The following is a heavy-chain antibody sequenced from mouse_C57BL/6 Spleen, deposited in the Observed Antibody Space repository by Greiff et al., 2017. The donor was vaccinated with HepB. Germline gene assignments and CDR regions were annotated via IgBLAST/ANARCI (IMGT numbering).Heavy chain of an antibody. V-gene: IGHV1-55*01. D-gene: IGHD1-1*01. Sequence: QVQLQQSGAELMKPGASVKLSCKATGYTFTGYWIEWVKQRPGQGLEWIGDIYPGSGSTNYNEKFKSKATLTVDTSSSTAYMQLSSLTSEDSAVYYCARRDYGSNFDYWGQGTTLTVSS. CDR2: IYPGSGST. CDR1: GYTFTGYW. CDR3: ARRDYGSNFDY. J-gene: IGHJ2*01.